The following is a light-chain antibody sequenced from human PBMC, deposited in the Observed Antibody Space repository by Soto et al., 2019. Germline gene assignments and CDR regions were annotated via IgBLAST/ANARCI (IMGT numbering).Light chain of an antibody. Sequence: EIVMTQSPATLSVSPGERATLSCRASQSVSSNLAWYQQKPGQAPRLLIYGASTRATGIPARFSGSGSGTEFNLTISSLQAEDFAVDYCQQYNNWPPITFGQGTRLEIK. V-gene: IGKV3-15*01. CDR3: QQYNNWPPIT. CDR2: GAS. J-gene: IGKJ5*01. CDR1: QSVSSN.